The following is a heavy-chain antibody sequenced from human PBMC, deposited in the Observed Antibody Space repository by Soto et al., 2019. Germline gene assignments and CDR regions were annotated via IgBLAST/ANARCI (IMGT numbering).Heavy chain of an antibody. V-gene: IGHV1-46*01. D-gene: IGHD3-22*01. CDR2: INPSGGRT. CDR3: EGLYPYDSSCYFDY. J-gene: IGHJ4*02. CDR1: GNSFTPYY. Sequence: SVNVACKPSGNSFTPYYMHLLRQAPGQGLEWMGIINPSGGRTTNAQKDKGRVTMTKDTTTSTFHMKPSSLTSEDRAVYYCEGLYPYDSSCYFDYRGQGTLLTVSS.